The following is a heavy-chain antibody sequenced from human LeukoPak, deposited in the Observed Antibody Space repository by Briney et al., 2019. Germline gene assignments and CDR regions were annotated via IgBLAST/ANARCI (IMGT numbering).Heavy chain of an antibody. V-gene: IGHV4-34*01. CDR2: INHSGST. D-gene: IGHD6-13*01. CDR1: GGSFSGYY. J-gene: IGHJ4*02. CDR3: ARGSRDLAAAGTHFDY. Sequence: SETLSLTCAVYGGSFSGYYWSWIRQPPGEGLEWIGEINHSGSTNYNPSLKSRVTISVDTSKNQFSLKLSSVTAADTAVYYCARGSRDLAAAGTHFDYWGQGTLVTVSS.